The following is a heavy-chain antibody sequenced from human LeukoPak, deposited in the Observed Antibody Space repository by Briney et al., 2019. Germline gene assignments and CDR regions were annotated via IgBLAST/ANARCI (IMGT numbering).Heavy chain of an antibody. Sequence: SETLSLTCTVSGGSISSYYWSWIRQPPGKGLEWIGYIYYSGGTSYNPSLQSRVTISVDTSKNQFSLRLSSVTAADTAMYYCTRGFLGLNGGVWGQGTTVTVSS. CDR3: TRGFLGLNGGV. CDR1: GGSISSYY. J-gene: IGHJ6*02. CDR2: IYYSGGT. V-gene: IGHV4-59*12. D-gene: IGHD1-26*01.